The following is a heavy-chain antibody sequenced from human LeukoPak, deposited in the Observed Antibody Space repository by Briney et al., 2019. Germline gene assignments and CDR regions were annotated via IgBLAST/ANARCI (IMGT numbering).Heavy chain of an antibody. CDR1: GGSISSHY. J-gene: IGHJ4*02. CDR2: IYYSGST. D-gene: IGHD3-10*01. CDR3: ARTIYGSGSYLEVD. V-gene: IGHV4-59*08. Sequence: PSETLSLTCTVSGGSISSHYWSWIRQPPGKGLEWIGYIYYSGSTNYNPSLKSRVTISVDTSKNQFSLKPSSVTAADTAVYYCARTIYGSGSYLEVDWGQGTLVTVSS.